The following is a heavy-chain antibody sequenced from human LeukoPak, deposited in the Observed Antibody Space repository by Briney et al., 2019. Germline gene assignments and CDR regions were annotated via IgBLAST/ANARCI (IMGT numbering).Heavy chain of an antibody. D-gene: IGHD3-22*01. CDR2: ISGSGGST. CDR3: AKDSRDSSGYYYGYFQH. Sequence: GGSLRLSCAASGSTFSSYSMNWVRQAPGKGLEWVSAISGSGGSTYYADSVKGRFTISRDNSKNTLYLQMNSLRAEDTAVYYCAKDSRDSSGYYYGYFQHWGQGTLVTVSS. J-gene: IGHJ1*01. CDR1: GSTFSSYS. V-gene: IGHV3-23*01.